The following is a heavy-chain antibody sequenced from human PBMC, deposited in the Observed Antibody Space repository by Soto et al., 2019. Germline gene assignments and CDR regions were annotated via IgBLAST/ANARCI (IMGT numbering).Heavy chain of an antibody. CDR3: AAGGVAAAGSYYYYGMDV. D-gene: IGHD6-13*01. CDR2: ISYDGSNK. V-gene: IGHV3-30-3*01. CDR1: GFTFSSYA. J-gene: IGHJ6*02. Sequence: GGSLRLSCAASGFTFSSYAMHWVRQAPGKGLEWVAVISYDGSNKYYADSVKGRFTISRDNSKNTLYLQMNSLRAEDTAVYYCAAGGVAAAGSYYYYGMDVWGQGTTVTVSS.